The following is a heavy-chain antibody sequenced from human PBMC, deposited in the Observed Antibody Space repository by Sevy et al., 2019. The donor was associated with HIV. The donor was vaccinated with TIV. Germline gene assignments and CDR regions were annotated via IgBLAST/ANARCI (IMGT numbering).Heavy chain of an antibody. Sequence: GGSLRLSCAASGFTFSDYYMSWIRRAPGWGRRGVSYISSISSYTNYADSVKGRFTISRDNAKNSLYLQMNSLRAEDTAVYYCAREPSSGWYWFDPWGQGTLVTVSS. D-gene: IGHD6-19*01. CDR2: ISSISSYT. V-gene: IGHV3-11*06. CDR1: GFTFSDYY. J-gene: IGHJ5*02. CDR3: AREPSSGWYWFDP.